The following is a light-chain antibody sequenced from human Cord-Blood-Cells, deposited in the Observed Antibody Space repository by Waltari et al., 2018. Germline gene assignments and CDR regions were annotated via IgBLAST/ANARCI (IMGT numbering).Light chain of an antibody. V-gene: IGLV3-10*01. CDR2: ENS. CDR1: ALPQEY. Sequence: SYELTQPPSVSVSPGQKARITCVGGALPQEYTYWYQKKSGQAPLLVIYENSKRPSGIPERFSGSSSGTTATLTISGAQVEDEADYYCYSTDSSGNHRVFGGGTKLTVL. CDR3: YSTDSSGNHRV. J-gene: IGLJ3*02.